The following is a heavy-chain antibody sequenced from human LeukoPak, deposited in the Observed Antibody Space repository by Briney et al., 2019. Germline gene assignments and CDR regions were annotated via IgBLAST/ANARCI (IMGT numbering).Heavy chain of an antibody. J-gene: IGHJ4*02. V-gene: IGHV1-69*13. Sequence: ASVNVSCKASGGTFSSYAISWVRQAPGQGLEWMGGIIPIFGTANYAQKFQGRVTITADESTSTAYMELSSLRSEDTAVYYCAKTGFEGGSSWPHFDYWGQGTLVTVSS. CDR2: IIPIFGTA. CDR1: GGTFSSYA. CDR3: AKTGFEGGSSWPHFDY. D-gene: IGHD6-13*01.